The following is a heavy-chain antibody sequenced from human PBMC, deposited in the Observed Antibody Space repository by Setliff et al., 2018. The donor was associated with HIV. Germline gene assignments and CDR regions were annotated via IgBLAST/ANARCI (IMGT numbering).Heavy chain of an antibody. Sequence: ASVKVSCKASGYTFTGYYMHWVRQAPGQGPEWLGRINPKSGGTRYAQKFPGRVSMTRDTAISTAYMELSRLRSDDSAVYYCARLPFITIFGVLNGDDGFDIWGQGTMVT. D-gene: IGHD3-3*01. CDR2: INPKSGGT. CDR3: ARLPFITIFGVLNGDDGFDI. V-gene: IGHV1-2*06. CDR1: GYTFTGYY. J-gene: IGHJ3*02.